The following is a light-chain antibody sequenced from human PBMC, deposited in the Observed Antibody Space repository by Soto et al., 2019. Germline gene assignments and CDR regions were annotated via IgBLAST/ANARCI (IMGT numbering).Light chain of an antibody. CDR2: EVS. J-gene: IGLJ3*02. CDR1: SSDVGGYNY. CDR3: SSYTSSSTLV. Sequence: QSALTQPASVSGCPGQSITISCTGTSSDVGGYNYVSWYQQHPGKAPKLMIYEVSNRPSGVSNRFSGSKSGNTASLTISGLQAEDEADYYCSSYTSSSTLVFGGGTQLTVL. V-gene: IGLV2-14*01.